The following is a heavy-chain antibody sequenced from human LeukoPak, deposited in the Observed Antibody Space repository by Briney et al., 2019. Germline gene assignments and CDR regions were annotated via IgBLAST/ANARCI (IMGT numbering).Heavy chain of an antibody. Sequence: GRSLRLSCAASGFTFSNYAMSWVRQAPGKGLEWVSSISGNGGATYYADSVKGRFTISRDNAKNSLYLQMNSLRAEDTAVYYCARDLIATGGYSYGRNDAFDIWGQGTMVTVSS. CDR2: ISGNGGAT. D-gene: IGHD5-18*01. CDR1: GFTFSNYA. J-gene: IGHJ3*02. CDR3: ARDLIATGGYSYGRNDAFDI. V-gene: IGHV3-21*01.